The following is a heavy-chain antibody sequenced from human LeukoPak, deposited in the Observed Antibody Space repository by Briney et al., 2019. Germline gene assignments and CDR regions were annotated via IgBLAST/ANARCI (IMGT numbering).Heavy chain of an antibody. J-gene: IGHJ3*02. CDR2: LADSGGTT. D-gene: IGHD5-24*01. CDR1: GFTFSSYA. Sequence: GGSLRLSCVASGFTFSSYAMGWVRQAPGKRPEWVSSLADSGGTTYYVDSVKGRFTISRDNSKNTLYLHMNSLRAEDTAMYYCAKKRDAFDIWGQGTVVAVSS. V-gene: IGHV3-23*01. CDR3: AKKRDAFDI.